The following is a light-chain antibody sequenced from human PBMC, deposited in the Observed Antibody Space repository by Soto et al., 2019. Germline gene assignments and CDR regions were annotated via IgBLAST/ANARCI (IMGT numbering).Light chain of an antibody. Sequence: EIVLTQSPATLSLSPGERATLSCRDSQRVSSYLAWYQQKPGQAPRLLIYDASNRATGIPARFSGSGSGTDFTLTISSLEPEDFAVYYCQQRSNWPAWPFTVGPGTKVDIK. J-gene: IGKJ3*01. CDR1: QRVSSY. CDR2: DAS. V-gene: IGKV3-11*01. CDR3: QQRSNWPAWPFT.